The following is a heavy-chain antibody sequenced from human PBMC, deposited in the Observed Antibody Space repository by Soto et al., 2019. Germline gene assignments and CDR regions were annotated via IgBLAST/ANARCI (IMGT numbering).Heavy chain of an antibody. CDR2: MYPDDSDI. J-gene: IGHJ3*02. D-gene: IGHD3-22*01. V-gene: IGHV5-51*01. CDR3: TTAYVYDFENSNYYRDAFDI. CDR1: GYSFSFYW. Sequence: GESLKISCKASGYSFSFYWIGWVRQMPGKGLEWMAIMYPDDSDIRYSPSFEAHVTSSADKSTSTAFLQWSSLKASDTAMYYCTTAYVYDFENSNYYRDAFDIWGQGTLVTVSS.